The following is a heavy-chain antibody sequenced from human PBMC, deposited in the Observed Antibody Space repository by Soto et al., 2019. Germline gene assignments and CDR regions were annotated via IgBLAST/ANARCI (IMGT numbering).Heavy chain of an antibody. CDR1: GFTVSSTY. Sequence: EVQLVESGGGLVQPGGSLRLSCAASGFTVSSTYMSWVRQASGKGLEWVSLIYSGGSTYYADSAKGRFTISRDNSKNTLYLQMNSLRAEDTAVYYCARVTYYYDSSGSWAYDAFDIWGQGTMVTVSS. CDR3: ARVTYYYDSSGSWAYDAFDI. J-gene: IGHJ3*02. D-gene: IGHD3-22*01. CDR2: IYSGGST. V-gene: IGHV3-66*01.